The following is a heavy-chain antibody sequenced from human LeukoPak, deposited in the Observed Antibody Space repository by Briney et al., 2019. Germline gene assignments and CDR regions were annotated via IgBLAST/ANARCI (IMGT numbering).Heavy chain of an antibody. Sequence: AGGSLRLSCAASGFTFSSYWMSWVRLAPGKGLEWVANINQDGSEKYYVDSLEGRFTISRDNAKNSLFLQMNSLTAEDTAVYYCARDGYSGGSCYAYWGQGTLVIVSS. V-gene: IGHV3-7*01. J-gene: IGHJ4*02. CDR1: GFTFSSYW. CDR2: INQDGSEK. CDR3: ARDGYSGGSCYAY. D-gene: IGHD2-15*01.